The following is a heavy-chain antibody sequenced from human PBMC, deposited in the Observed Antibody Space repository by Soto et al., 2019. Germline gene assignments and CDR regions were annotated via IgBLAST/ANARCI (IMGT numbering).Heavy chain of an antibody. CDR1: GFIFSNAW. Sequence: EVQRVESGGGLVKPGGSLRLSCAASGFIFSNAWMKWVRQAPGKGLEWVGRIKSKTDGGTTDYAAPVKGRFTISRYDSKNTLYLQMNSLKPEDTAVYYCTTDWYYYGSGTAFDIWGQGTMVTVSS. D-gene: IGHD3-10*01. CDR3: TTDWYYYGSGTAFDI. J-gene: IGHJ3*02. V-gene: IGHV3-15*07. CDR2: IKSKTDGGTT.